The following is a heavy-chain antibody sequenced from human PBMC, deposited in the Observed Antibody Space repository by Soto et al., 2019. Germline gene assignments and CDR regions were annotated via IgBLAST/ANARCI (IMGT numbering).Heavy chain of an antibody. CDR3: ARVPYCSSSSCYSYFDS. CDR2: ISSDGSST. V-gene: IGHV3-74*01. J-gene: IGHJ4*02. D-gene: IGHD2-2*01. CDR1: GFTLSNYW. Sequence: GGSLRLTCAASGFTLSNYWMHWARQAPGKGLVWVSRISSDGSSTNYADSVKGRFTISRDNAKNTLHLQMNSLRAEDTAVYYSARVPYCSSSSCYSYFDSWGQGTLVTVSS.